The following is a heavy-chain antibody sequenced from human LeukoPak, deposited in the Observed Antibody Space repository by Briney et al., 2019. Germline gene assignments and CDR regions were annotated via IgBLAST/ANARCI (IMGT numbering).Heavy chain of an antibody. CDR3: ASVPAYDSSGYLFDY. V-gene: IGHV1-69*02. J-gene: IGHJ4*02. CDR1: GGTFSSYT. D-gene: IGHD3-22*01. Sequence: SVKVSCKSSGGTFSSYTNSWVRQAPGQGLEWMGRIIPILGIANYAQKFQGRVTITADKSTSTAYMELSSLRSEDTAVYNCASVPAYDSSGYLFDYWGQGTLVTVSS. CDR2: IIPILGIA.